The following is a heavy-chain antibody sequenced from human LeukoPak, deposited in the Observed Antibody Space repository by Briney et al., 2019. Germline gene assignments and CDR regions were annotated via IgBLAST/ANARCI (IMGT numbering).Heavy chain of an antibody. CDR2: ISGSGGST. D-gene: IGHD3-10*01. J-gene: IGHJ4*02. V-gene: IGHV3-23*01. Sequence: GGSLRLSCAASGFTFSSYAMSWVRQAPGKGLEWVSAISGSGGSTYYADSVKGRFTISRDNSKNTLYLQMNSLRAEDTAVYYCAKAEGFGESRYYFDYWGQGTLVTVSS. CDR1: GFTFSSYA. CDR3: AKAEGFGESRYYFDY.